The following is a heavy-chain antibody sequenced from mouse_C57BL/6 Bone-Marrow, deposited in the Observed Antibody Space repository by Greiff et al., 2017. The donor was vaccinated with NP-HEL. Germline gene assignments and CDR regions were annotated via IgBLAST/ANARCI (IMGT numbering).Heavy chain of an antibody. CDR3: ARYPIYYGNYPYFDY. J-gene: IGHJ2*01. CDR2: INPNNGGT. CDR1: GYTFTDYY. V-gene: IGHV1-26*01. Sequence: EVQLQQSGPELVKPGASVKISCKASGYTFTDYYMNWVKQSHGKSLEWIGDINPNNGGTSYNQKFKGKATLTVDKSSSTAYMELRSLTSEDSAVYYCARYPIYYGNYPYFDYWGQGTTLTVSS. D-gene: IGHD2-1*01.